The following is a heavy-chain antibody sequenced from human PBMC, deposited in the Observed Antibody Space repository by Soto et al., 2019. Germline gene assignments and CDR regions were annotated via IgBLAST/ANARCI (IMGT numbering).Heavy chain of an antibody. CDR1: GQSFSGHS. D-gene: IGHD1-1*01. Sequence: QVQLQQWGAGLVKPSETLSLSCAVYGQSFSGHSWAWIRQPPGKGLEWIGEINESGSTYYNPSRKSRVTISTDTSKNQFSLKRSSVSAADTAAYFCARGSGIVALPGELEDVKYDYWGQGTLVNVSS. CDR2: INESGST. CDR3: ARGSGIVALPGELEDVKYDY. J-gene: IGHJ4*02. V-gene: IGHV4-34*01.